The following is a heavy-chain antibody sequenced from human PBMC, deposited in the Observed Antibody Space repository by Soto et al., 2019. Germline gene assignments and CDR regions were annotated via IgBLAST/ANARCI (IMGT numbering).Heavy chain of an antibody. CDR2: INHSGST. Sequence: PETLSLTCAVYGGSFSGYYWIWIRQPPGKGLEWIGEINHSGSTNYNPSLKSRVTISVDTSKNQFSLKLSSVTAADTAVYYCARDRLRYFDWLYYYYYGMDVWGQGTTVTVSS. J-gene: IGHJ6*02. CDR1: GGSFSGYY. D-gene: IGHD3-9*01. CDR3: ARDRLRYFDWLYYYYYGMDV. V-gene: IGHV4-34*01.